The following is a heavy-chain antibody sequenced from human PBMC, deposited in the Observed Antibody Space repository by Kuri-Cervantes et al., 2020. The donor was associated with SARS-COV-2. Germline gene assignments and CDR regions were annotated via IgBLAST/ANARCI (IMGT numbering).Heavy chain of an antibody. CDR3: ARAYGFLRYIYYMDV. Sequence: SETLSLTCAFYGESFSGYYWNWIRQSPGKGLEWIGKVNHRGSTNYNPSLKSRVTISVDTSSKQFSLHLGSVTAADTAVYYCARAYGFLRYIYYMDVWGRGTTVTVSS. D-gene: IGHD4-17*01. V-gene: IGHV4-34*01. J-gene: IGHJ6*03. CDR2: VNHRGST. CDR1: GESFSGYY.